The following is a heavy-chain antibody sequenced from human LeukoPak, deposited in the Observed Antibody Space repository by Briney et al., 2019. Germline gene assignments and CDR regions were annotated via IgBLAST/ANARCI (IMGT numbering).Heavy chain of an antibody. V-gene: IGHV4-59*08. J-gene: IGHJ4*02. CDR2: IYYSGST. CDR1: GGSISSYY. D-gene: IGHD6-6*01. Sequence: SETLSLTCTVSGGSISSYYWSWIRQPPGKGLEWIGYIYYSGSTNFNPSLKSRVTISVDTSKKQFSLKLSSVTAADTAVYYCARLKLYYFDYWGQGTLVTVSS. CDR3: ARLKLYYFDY.